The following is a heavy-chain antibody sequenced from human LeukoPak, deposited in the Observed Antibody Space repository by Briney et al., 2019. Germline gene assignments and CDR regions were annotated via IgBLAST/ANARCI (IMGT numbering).Heavy chain of an antibody. CDR1: GGSISSYY. CDR3: ARRYGDFRVQARYCHS. J-gene: IGHJ5*01. D-gene: IGHD4-17*01. Sequence: PSETLSLTCTVSGGSISSYYWSWIRQPAGKGLEWIGRIYTSGSTNYNPSLRSRVTISIDTSKKHFFLKLKSVTAADTAVYYCARRYGDFRVQARYCHSWGHGTLVTVSS. CDR2: IYTSGST. V-gene: IGHV4-4*07.